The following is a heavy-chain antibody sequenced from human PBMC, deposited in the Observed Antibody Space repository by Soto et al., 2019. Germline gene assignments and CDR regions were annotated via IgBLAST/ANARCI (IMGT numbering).Heavy chain of an antibody. D-gene: IGHD6-19*01. CDR1: GFTFSSYG. CDR2: ISYDGSNK. J-gene: IGHJ4*02. Sequence: QVQLVESGGGVVQPGRSLRLSCAASGFTFSSYGMHWVRQAPGKGLEWVAVISYDGSNKYYADSVKGRFTISRDNSKNTLYLQMNSLRAEDTAVYYCAKGAYSSGWSPQDYWGRGTLVTVSS. V-gene: IGHV3-30*18. CDR3: AKGAYSSGWSPQDY.